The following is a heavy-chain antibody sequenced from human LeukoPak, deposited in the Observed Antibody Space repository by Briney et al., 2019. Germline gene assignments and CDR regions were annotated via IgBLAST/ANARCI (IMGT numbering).Heavy chain of an antibody. Sequence: PGRSLRLSCGASGFTFSSYGMHWVRQAPGKGLEWVAVIWYDGGNTYYADSVKGRFTISRDNSKYTLYLQMNSLRAEHTAVYYYARDGQRRQSSPFSYDDILTGGGHYGMDVWGQGTTVTVSS. J-gene: IGHJ6*02. CDR3: ARDGQRRQSSPFSYDDILTGGGHYGMDV. CDR2: IWYDGGNT. V-gene: IGHV3-33*01. D-gene: IGHD3-9*01. CDR1: GFTFSSYG.